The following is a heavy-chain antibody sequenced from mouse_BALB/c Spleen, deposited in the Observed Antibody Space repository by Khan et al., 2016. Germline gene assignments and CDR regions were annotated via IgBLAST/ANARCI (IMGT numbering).Heavy chain of an antibody. CDR3: ARDGQDFDAWFAS. CDR2: IWAGEST. V-gene: IGHV2-9*02. J-gene: IGHJ3*01. CDR1: GFSLTNSG. Sequence: VQLQESGPGLVAPSQSLSITCTVSGFSLTNSGVHWVRQPPRKGLDWLGVIWAGESTDYNSALMSRLSITRDTTQNQVFLKMNSLQTDDTAMYYCARDGQDFDAWFASWGQGTLVTVSA.